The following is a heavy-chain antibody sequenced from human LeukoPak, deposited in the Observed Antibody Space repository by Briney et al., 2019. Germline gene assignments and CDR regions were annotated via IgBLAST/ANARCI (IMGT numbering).Heavy chain of an antibody. CDR2: ISGDGGSI. V-gene: IGHV3-43*02. D-gene: IGHD4-17*01. Sequence: PGGSLRLSCAASGFTFDDYAMHWVRQAPGKGLEGVSLISGDGGSIYYAGSVKGRFTISRDNSKNSLYLQMNSLRTEDTALYYCAKEDDYGDYYFYYWGQGTLVTVSS. CDR3: AKEDDYGDYYFYY. J-gene: IGHJ4*02. CDR1: GFTFDDYA.